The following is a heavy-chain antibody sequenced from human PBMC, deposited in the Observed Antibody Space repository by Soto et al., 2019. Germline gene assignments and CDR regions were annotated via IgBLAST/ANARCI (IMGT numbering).Heavy chain of an antibody. CDR3: ARSNYDFWSGYRTYYYYYGMDV. D-gene: IGHD3-3*01. J-gene: IGHJ6*02. Sequence: LRLSCAASGFTFSSYAMHWVRQAPGKGLEWVAVISYDGSNKYYADSVKGRFTISRDNSKNTLYLQMNSLRAEDTAVYYCARSNYDFWSGYRTYYYYYGMDVWGQGTTVTVSS. CDR1: GFTFSSYA. CDR2: ISYDGSNK. V-gene: IGHV3-30-3*01.